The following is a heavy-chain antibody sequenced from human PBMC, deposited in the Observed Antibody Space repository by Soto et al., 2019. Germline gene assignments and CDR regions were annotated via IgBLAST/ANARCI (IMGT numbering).Heavy chain of an antibody. J-gene: IGHJ4*02. CDR2: IYPRDSDT. CDR1: GYKVSTRHNFTSYW. V-gene: IGHV5-51*01. D-gene: IGHD2-8*02. CDR3: ARVRESTAAFDY. Sequence: PGESLKISCMGSGYKVSTRHNFTSYWIAWVRQMPGEGLEWMGIIYPRDSDTRYSPSFQGQVTISADKSISTAYLQWSSLKASDTAMYYCARVRESTAAFDYWGQGTLVTVSS.